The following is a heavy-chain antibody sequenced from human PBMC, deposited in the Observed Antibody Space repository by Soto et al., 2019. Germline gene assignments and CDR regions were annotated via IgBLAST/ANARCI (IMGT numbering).Heavy chain of an antibody. CDR2: INAGNGNT. Sequence: QVQLVQSGAEVKKPGASVKVSCKASGYTFTSYDMHWVRQAPGQRLEWMGWINAGNGNTKYSQKFQGRVTITRDTSASTAYMELSSLRSEDTAVYYCARDRQQWLADFDYWGQGTLVTVSS. V-gene: IGHV1-3*01. CDR3: ARDRQQWLADFDY. CDR1: GYTFTSYD. D-gene: IGHD6-19*01. J-gene: IGHJ4*02.